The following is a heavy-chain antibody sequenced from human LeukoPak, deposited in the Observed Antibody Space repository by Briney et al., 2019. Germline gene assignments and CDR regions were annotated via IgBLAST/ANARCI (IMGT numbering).Heavy chain of an antibody. CDR2: ISAYNGDT. D-gene: IGHD6-19*01. Sequence: ASVTVSYKASGYTFNIHGVSWVRQAPGQGLEWMGWISAYNGDTKYAQKFQGRGTMTTDTSTSTAYMELRGLRSDDTAVYYCARDPSNPSGWIAYFEYWGPGTLVSVSS. V-gene: IGHV1-18*01. J-gene: IGHJ4*02. CDR1: GYTFNIHG. CDR3: ARDPSNPSGWIAYFEY.